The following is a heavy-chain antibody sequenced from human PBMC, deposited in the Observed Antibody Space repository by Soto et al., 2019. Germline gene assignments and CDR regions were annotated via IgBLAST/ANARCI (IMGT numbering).Heavy chain of an antibody. V-gene: IGHV1-69*13. CDR2: IIPIFGTA. Sequence: GASVKVSCKASGGTFSSYAISWVRQAPGQGLEWMGGIIPIFGTANYAQKFQGRVTITADESTSTAYMELSSLRSEDTAVYYCARSRSPVFYDFWSGYYSPDYWGQGTLVTVSS. J-gene: IGHJ4*02. CDR1: GGTFSSYA. CDR3: ARSRSPVFYDFWSGYYSPDY. D-gene: IGHD3-3*01.